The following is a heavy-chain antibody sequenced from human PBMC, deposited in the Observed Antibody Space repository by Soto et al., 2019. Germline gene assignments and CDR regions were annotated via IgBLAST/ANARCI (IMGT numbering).Heavy chain of an antibody. V-gene: IGHV1-18*01. D-gene: IGHD2-15*01. Sequence: QVQLVQSGAEVKKPGSSVKVSCKASGYTFTNFGISWVRQAPGQGLEWMGWISAYNGNTHYAKNVQGRVTMTTDTSTSPAYLEPRSLRADDTAVYYCAIGGTPLDFWGQGTLVTVSS. CDR3: AIGGTPLDF. J-gene: IGHJ4*02. CDR2: ISAYNGNT. CDR1: GYTFTNFG.